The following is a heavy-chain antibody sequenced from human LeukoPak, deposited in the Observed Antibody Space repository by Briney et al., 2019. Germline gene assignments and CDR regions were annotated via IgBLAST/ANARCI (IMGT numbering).Heavy chain of an antibody. D-gene: IGHD5-12*01. V-gene: IGHV4-34*01. J-gene: IGHJ6*03. CDR3: ARADIVATIGGYYYYMDV. CDR1: GGSFSGYY. CDR2: INHSGSA. Sequence: SETLSLTCAVYGGSFSGYYWSWIRQSPGKGLEWMGEINHSGSANYNPSLTSRVPISVATSTNQFSLNLSSVTAADTAVYYCARADIVATIGGYYYYMDVWGKGTTVTVSS.